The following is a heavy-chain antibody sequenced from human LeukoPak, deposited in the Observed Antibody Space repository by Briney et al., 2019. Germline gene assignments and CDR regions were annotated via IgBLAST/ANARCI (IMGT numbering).Heavy chain of an antibody. D-gene: IGHD2-15*01. CDR1: GFTFSSYA. Sequence: GGSLRLSCAASGFTFSSYAMTWVRQAPGKGLEWVSDISDSGRSTYYADSVKGRFTISRDVSKSTLYLQMNSLRAEDTALYYCAKGQRWELPLDFWGQGTLVTVSS. V-gene: IGHV3-23*01. J-gene: IGHJ4*02. CDR2: ISDSGRST. CDR3: AKGQRWELPLDF.